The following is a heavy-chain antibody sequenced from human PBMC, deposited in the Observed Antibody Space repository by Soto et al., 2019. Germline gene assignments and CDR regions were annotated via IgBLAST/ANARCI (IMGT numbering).Heavy chain of an antibody. Sequence: QVQLVESGGGVVQPGRSLRLSCAASGFTFSSYAMHWVRQAPGKGLEWVAVISYDGSKKYYADSVKGRFTISRDNSKNTLYLQMNSLSAEDTAVYYCARDYRSRFGELFWFDPWCQGTLVTVSS. V-gene: IGHV3-30-3*01. CDR1: GFTFSSYA. D-gene: IGHD3-10*01. J-gene: IGHJ5*02. CDR3: ARDYRSRFGELFWFDP. CDR2: ISYDGSKK.